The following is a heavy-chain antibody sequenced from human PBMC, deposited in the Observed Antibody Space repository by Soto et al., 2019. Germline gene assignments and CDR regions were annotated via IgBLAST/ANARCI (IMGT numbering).Heavy chain of an antibody. V-gene: IGHV3-23*01. CDR2: ISGSGGST. Sequence: GGSLRLSCAPSGFTFSSYAMSWVRQAPGKGLEWVSAISGSGGSTYYADSVKGRFTISRDNSKNTLYLQMNSLRADDTAVYYCAKFPRYYYDSSGYYYFDYWGQGT. J-gene: IGHJ4*02. D-gene: IGHD3-22*01. CDR3: AKFPRYYYDSSGYYYFDY. CDR1: GFTFSSYA.